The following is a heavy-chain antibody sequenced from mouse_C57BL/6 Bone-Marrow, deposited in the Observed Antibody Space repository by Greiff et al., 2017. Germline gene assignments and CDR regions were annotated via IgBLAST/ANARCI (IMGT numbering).Heavy chain of an antibody. J-gene: IGHJ3*01. CDR3: ARRGLLRTWFAY. CDR1: GYTFTSYW. V-gene: IGHV1-55*01. Sequence: QVQLQQPGAELVKPGASVKMSCKASGYTFTSYWITWVKQRPGQGLEWIGDIYPGSGSTNYNEKFKSKATLTVDTSSSTAYMQLSSLTSEVSAVYYCARRGLLRTWFAYWGQGTLVTVSA. CDR2: IYPGSGST. D-gene: IGHD1-1*01.